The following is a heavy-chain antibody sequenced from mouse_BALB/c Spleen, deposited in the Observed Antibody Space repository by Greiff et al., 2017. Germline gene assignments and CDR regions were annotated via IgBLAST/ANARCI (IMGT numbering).Heavy chain of an antibody. Sequence: EVKLVESGGGLVKPGGSLKLSCAASGFTFSSYAMSWVRQTPEKRLEWVASISSGGSTYYPDSVKGRFTISRDNARNILYLQMSSLRSEDTAMYYCARGDYGNYGGAMDYWGQGTSVTVSS. CDR3: ARGDYGNYGGAMDY. V-gene: IGHV5-6-5*01. CDR2: ISSGGST. CDR1: GFTFSSYA. J-gene: IGHJ4*01. D-gene: IGHD2-1*01.